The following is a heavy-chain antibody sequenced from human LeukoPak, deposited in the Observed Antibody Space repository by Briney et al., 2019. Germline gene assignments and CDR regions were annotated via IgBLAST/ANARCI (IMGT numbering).Heavy chain of an antibody. Sequence: GGSLRLSCAASGFTVSSNYMSWVRQAPGKGLEWVSVIYSGGSTYYADSVKGRCTISRDNSKNTLYLQMNSLRAEDTAVYYCAREGDYGDYGYFDYWGQGTLVTVSP. J-gene: IGHJ4*02. V-gene: IGHV3-66*01. D-gene: IGHD4-17*01. CDR2: IYSGGST. CDR1: GFTVSSNY. CDR3: AREGDYGDYGYFDY.